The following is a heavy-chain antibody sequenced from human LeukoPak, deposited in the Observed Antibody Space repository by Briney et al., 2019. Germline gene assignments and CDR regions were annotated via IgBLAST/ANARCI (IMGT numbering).Heavy chain of an antibody. J-gene: IGHJ4*02. Sequence: GGSLRLSCAASGFTFSSYAMSWVRQAPGKGLEWVSAISGSGGSTYYADSVKGRFTISRDNSKNTLYPQMNSLRAEDTAVYYCAKSPGELLWFGELVYWGQGTLVTVSS. CDR3: AKSPGELLWFGELVY. CDR1: GFTFSSYA. V-gene: IGHV3-23*01. D-gene: IGHD3-10*01. CDR2: ISGSGGST.